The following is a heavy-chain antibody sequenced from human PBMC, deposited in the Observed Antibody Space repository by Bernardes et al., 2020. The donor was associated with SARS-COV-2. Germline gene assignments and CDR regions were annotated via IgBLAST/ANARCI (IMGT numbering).Heavy chain of an antibody. V-gene: IGHV3-23*01. CDR3: SKNAKYSSSSMDV. D-gene: IGHD6-6*01. J-gene: IGHJ6*02. CDR2: ISAIGGST. CDR1: GFTFSKNA. Sequence: GSLRLSCLASGFTFSKNAMTWVRQVPGKGLEWVSAISAIGGSTYYAESVKGRFTISRDNSRNTLYLEMNSLRAEDTAVYYCSKNAKYSSSSMDVWGQGTTVTVSS.